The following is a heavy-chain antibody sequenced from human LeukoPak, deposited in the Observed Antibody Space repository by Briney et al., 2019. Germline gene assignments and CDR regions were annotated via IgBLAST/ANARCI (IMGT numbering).Heavy chain of an antibody. CDR2: IYYSGST. CDR1: GGSISSYY. CDR3: ARGRIQLFLWRRPYQCYYFDY. J-gene: IGHJ4*02. Sequence: SETLSLTCTVSGGSISSYYWSWIRQPPGKGLGWIGYIYYSGSTNYNPSLKSRVTISVDTSKNQFSLKLSSVTAADTAVYYCARGRIQLFLWRRPYQCYYFDYWGQGTLVTVSS. V-gene: IGHV4-59*01. D-gene: IGHD5-18*01.